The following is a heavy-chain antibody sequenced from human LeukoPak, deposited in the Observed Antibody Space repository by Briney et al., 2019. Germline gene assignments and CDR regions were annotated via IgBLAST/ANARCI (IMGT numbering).Heavy chain of an antibody. Sequence: EASVKVSCKASGYTFTSYYMHWVRQAPGQGLEWMGIINPSGGSTSYAQKFQGRVTMTRDMSTSTVYMELSSLRSEDTAVYYCASLGNPYYYDSSGYRLPSDYWGQGTLVTVSS. V-gene: IGHV1-46*01. J-gene: IGHJ4*02. CDR2: INPSGGST. CDR3: ASLGNPYYYDSSGYRLPSDY. D-gene: IGHD3-22*01. CDR1: GYTFTSYY.